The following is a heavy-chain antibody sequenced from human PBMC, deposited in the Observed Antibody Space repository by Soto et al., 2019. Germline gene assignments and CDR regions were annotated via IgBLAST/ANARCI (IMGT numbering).Heavy chain of an antibody. D-gene: IGHD5-18*01. V-gene: IGHV4-39*01. CDR3: ARLSSYVDTAMVDY. CDR1: GGSISSSSYY. Sequence: SETLSLTCTVSGGSISSSSYYWGWIRQPPGKGLEWIGSIYYSGSTYYNPSLKSRVTISVDTSKNQFSLKLSSVTAADTAVYYCARLSSYVDTAMVDYWGQGTLVTVSS. J-gene: IGHJ4*02. CDR2: IYYSGST.